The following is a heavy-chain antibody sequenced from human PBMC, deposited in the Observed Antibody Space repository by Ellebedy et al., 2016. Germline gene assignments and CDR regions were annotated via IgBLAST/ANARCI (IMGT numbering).Heavy chain of an antibody. J-gene: IGHJ4*02. CDR2: INSDGSTT. V-gene: IGHV3-74*01. CDR1: GFTFSNYW. D-gene: IGHD6-13*01. CDR3: ARVDSSS. Sequence: GESLKISXAASGFTFSNYWMHWVRQAPGKGLVWVSRINSDGSTTNYADSVKGRFTISRDNAKNSLYLQMNSLRAEDTAVYYCARVDSSSWGQGTLVTVSS.